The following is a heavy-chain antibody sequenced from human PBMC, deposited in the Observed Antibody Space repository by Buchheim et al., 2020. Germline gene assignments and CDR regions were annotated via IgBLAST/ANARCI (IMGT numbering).Heavy chain of an antibody. CDR3: AREEDYDSSGLDY. Sequence: QVQLQQWGAGLLKPSETLSLTCAVYGGSFSGYYRSWIRQPPGKGLEWIGEINHSGGTTYNPSLKSRVTISADTTTTQCYRKLSSVTAADTAVYYCAREEDYDSSGLDYWGQGTL. CDR1: GGSFSGYY. V-gene: IGHV4-34*01. D-gene: IGHD3-22*01. J-gene: IGHJ4*02. CDR2: INHSGGT.